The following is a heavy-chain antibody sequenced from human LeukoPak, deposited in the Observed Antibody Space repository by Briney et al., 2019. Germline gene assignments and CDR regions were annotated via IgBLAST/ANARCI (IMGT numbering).Heavy chain of an antibody. D-gene: IGHD2-21*01. Sequence: SETLSLTCTGSGGSISSYYWSWIRQPAGKGLEWIGRIYTSGSTNYNPSLKSRATMSVDTSKNQFSLKLSSVTAADTAVYYCARVSAKSSGDLYYYYYYMDVWGKGTPVTVSS. J-gene: IGHJ6*03. CDR2: IYTSGST. CDR1: GGSISSYY. CDR3: ARVSAKSSGDLYYYYYYMDV. V-gene: IGHV4-4*07.